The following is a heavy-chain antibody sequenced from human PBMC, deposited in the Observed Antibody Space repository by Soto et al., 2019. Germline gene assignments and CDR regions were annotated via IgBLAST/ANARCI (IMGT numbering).Heavy chain of an antibody. V-gene: IGHV5-10-1*01. J-gene: IGHJ4*02. D-gene: IGHD4-17*01. CDR2: IDPSDSQT. CDR3: AYGDSRGPFDS. Sequence: VASLRISWKVSGYSFAGYWITWVRQKPGKGLEWMGRIDPSDSQTYYSPSFRGHVTISVTKSITTVFLQWSSLRASDTAVYYCAYGDSRGPFDSWGQGTLVTVSS. CDR1: GYSFAGYW.